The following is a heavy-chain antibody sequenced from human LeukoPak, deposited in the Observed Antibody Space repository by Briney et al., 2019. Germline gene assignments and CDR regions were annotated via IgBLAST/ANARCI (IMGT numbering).Heavy chain of an antibody. V-gene: IGHV4-39*07. J-gene: IGHJ6*02. CDR2: VYYTGAS. D-gene: IGHD6-13*01. Sequence: PSETLSLTCTVSGGSISSSSYYWGWIRQPPGKGLEWIGSVYYTGASYYNPSLKSRVTISIDTSKNQFSLKLSSVTAADTAVYYCARDFASGYSSSWYIYGMDVWGQGTTVTVSS. CDR1: GGSISSSSYY. CDR3: ARDFASGYSSSWYIYGMDV.